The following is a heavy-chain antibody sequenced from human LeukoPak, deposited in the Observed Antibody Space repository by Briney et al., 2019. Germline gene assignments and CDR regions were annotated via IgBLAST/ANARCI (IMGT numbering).Heavy chain of an antibody. Sequence: PGGSLRLSCAASGFTFSSYGMHWVRQAPGKGLEWVAVIWYDGSNKYYADSVKGRFTISRDNSKNTLYLQMNSLRAEDTAVYCCARGGFGARPYYFDYWGQGTLVTVSS. D-gene: IGHD3-10*01. CDR2: IWYDGSNK. CDR1: GFTFSSYG. CDR3: ARGGFGARPYYFDY. J-gene: IGHJ4*02. V-gene: IGHV3-33*01.